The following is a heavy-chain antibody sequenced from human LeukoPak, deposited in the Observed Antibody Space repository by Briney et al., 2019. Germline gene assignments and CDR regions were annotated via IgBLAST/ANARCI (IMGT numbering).Heavy chain of an antibody. Sequence: PSETLSLTCTVSGGSISSYYWSWIRQPPGKGLEWIGYIYYSGSTNYNPSLKSRVTISVDTSKNQFSLKLSSVTAADTAVYYCARQGVDYGGYVHYFDYWGQGTLVTDSS. CDR2: IYYSGST. CDR1: GGSISSYY. D-gene: IGHD4-17*01. J-gene: IGHJ4*02. V-gene: IGHV4-59*08. CDR3: ARQGVDYGGYVHYFDY.